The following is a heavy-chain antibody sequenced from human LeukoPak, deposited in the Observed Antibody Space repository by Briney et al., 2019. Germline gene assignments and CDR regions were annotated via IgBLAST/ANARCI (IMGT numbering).Heavy chain of an antibody. CDR1: GGSISSYY. Sequence: SETLSLTCTVSGGSISSYYWSWIRQPPGKGLEWIGYIYYSGSTNYNPSLKSRVTIPVDTSKNQFSLKLSSVTAADTAVYYCARGVVISRFDYWGQGTLVTVSS. V-gene: IGHV4-59*01. CDR2: IYYSGST. D-gene: IGHD2-2*01. CDR3: ARGVVISRFDY. J-gene: IGHJ4*02.